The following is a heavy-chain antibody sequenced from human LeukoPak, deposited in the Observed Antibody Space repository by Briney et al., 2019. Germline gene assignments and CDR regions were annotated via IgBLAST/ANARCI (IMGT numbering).Heavy chain of an antibody. CDR2: VSTGSNYI. D-gene: IGHD3-3*01. V-gene: IGHV3-21*01. CDR1: GFTFSSYS. CDR3: ARDLSGGRSGYYGSHDY. J-gene: IGHJ4*02. Sequence: PGGSLRLSCTASGFTFSSYSLNWVRQAPGKGLEWVSSVSTGSNYIYYADSVKGRFTISRDNDKNSLYLQMNSLRAEDTAVYYCARDLSGGRSGYYGSHDYWGQGTLVTVSS.